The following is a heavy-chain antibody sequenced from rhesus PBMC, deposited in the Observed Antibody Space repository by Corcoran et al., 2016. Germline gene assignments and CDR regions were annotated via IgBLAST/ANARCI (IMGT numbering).Heavy chain of an antibody. Sequence: QLQLQESGPGLVTHSEPLSLPCTVSGGSFSGYYLCNWFPQSPGKGLVWIGAVYSITARTNYNPSLKSRVTISKDTSKNQFSLRLTSVTAADTAVYYCARPNYYDSVWSGYWGQGVLVTVSS. D-gene: IGHD3-28*01. CDR1: GGSFSGYYL. CDR3: ARPNYYDSVWSGY. V-gene: IGHV4-143*01. J-gene: IGHJ4*01. CDR2: VYSITART.